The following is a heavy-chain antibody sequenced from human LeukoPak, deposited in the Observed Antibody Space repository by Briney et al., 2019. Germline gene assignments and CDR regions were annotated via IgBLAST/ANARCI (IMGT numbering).Heavy chain of an antibody. V-gene: IGHV3-7*01. CDR1: GFTFSNYW. CDR2: IKEDGSEK. D-gene: IGHD6-13*01. Sequence: GGSLRLSCAASGFTFSNYWMSWVRQAPGKGLEWVANIKEDGSEKYYVDSEKGRFTISRDNARNSLYLQMNSLRAEDTAVYYCASGRQLGYWGQGTLVTVSS. J-gene: IGHJ4*02. CDR3: ASGRQLGY.